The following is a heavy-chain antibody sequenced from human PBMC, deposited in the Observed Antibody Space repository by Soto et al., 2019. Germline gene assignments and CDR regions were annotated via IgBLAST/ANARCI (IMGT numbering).Heavy chain of an antibody. D-gene: IGHD1-26*01. CDR2: VSAGGGNT. CDR1: GFTFSSYA. CDR3: ARRGSGSYYDY. Sequence: PGGSLRLSCAASGFTFSSYAMSWVRQAPGKGLEWVSAVSAGGGNTYYADSVKGRFTISRDNSKNTLYLQMNSLRAEDTAVYYCARRGSGSYYDYWGQGTLVTVSS. V-gene: IGHV3-23*01. J-gene: IGHJ4*02.